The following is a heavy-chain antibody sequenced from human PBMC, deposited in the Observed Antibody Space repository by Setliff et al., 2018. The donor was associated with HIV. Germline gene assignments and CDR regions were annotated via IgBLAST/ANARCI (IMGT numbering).Heavy chain of an antibody. CDR2: IYYSGTT. V-gene: IGHV4-59*12. J-gene: IGHJ1*01. Sequence: SETLSLTCTVSGGSISNYYWSWIRQPPGKGLEWIGSIYYSGTTYYNPSLKSRVTISVDTSKNQFSLKLSSVTAADTAIYYCARVPTSSWYVTTQRTKEYFHHWGQGTLVTVSS. CDR1: GGSISNYY. D-gene: IGHD6-13*01. CDR3: ARVPTSSWYVTTQRTKEYFHH.